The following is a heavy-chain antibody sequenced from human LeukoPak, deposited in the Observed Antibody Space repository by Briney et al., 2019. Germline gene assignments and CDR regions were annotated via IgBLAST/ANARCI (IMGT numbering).Heavy chain of an antibody. CDR2: IYSGGST. CDR3: ASSHLGFGELNY. D-gene: IGHD3-10*01. V-gene: IGHV3-53*01. CDR1: GFTFSSYS. Sequence: GGSLRLSCAASGFTFSSYSMSWVRQAPGKGLEWVSVIYSGGSTYYADSVKGRFTISRDNSKNTLYLQMNSLRAEDTAVYYCASSHLGFGELNYWGQGTLVTVSS. J-gene: IGHJ4*02.